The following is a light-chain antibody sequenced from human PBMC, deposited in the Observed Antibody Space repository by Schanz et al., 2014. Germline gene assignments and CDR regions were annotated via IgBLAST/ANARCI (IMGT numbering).Light chain of an antibody. Sequence: DIVMTQSPDSLAVSLGERATINCKSSQSVLYSSNNKNYLAWYQQKPGQPPKLLIYWASTRESGVPDRFSGSGSGTDFTLTISSLQAEDLAVYYCQQYYSSPETFGQGTKVEI. V-gene: IGKV4-1*01. CDR3: QQYYSSPET. CDR1: QSVLYSSNNKNY. J-gene: IGKJ1*01. CDR2: WAS.